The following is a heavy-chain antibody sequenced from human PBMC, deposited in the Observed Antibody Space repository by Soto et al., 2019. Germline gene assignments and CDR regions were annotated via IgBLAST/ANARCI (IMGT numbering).Heavy chain of an antibody. V-gene: IGHV1-69*04. CDR3: AREIHSGYDPNYYYYMDV. CDR1: GGTFSSYT. CDR2: IIPILGIA. Sequence: ASVKVSCKASGGTFSSYTISWVRQAPGQGLEWMGRIIPILGIANYAQKFQGRVTITADKSTSTAYMELSSLRSEDTAVYYCAREIHSGYDPNYYYYMDVWGKGTTVTVSS. D-gene: IGHD5-12*01. J-gene: IGHJ6*03.